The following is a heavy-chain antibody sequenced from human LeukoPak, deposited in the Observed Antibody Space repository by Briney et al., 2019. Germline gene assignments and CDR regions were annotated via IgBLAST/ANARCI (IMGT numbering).Heavy chain of an antibody. J-gene: IGHJ4*02. D-gene: IGHD1/OR15-1a*01. CDR3: AKEGTASKPSDLDY. CDR1: GFTFSDCG. Sequence: GGSLRLSCAASGFTFSDCGMHWVRQAPGKGLEWVAFIRYDGSNEYYADSVKGRFTISRDSPKNTLYLQMNSLRAEDTAVYYCAKEGTASKPSDLDYWGQGTLVTVSS. CDR2: IRYDGSNE. V-gene: IGHV3-30*02.